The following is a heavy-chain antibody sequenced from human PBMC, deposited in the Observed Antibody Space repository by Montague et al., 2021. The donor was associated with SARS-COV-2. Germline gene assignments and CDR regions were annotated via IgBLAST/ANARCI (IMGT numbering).Heavy chain of an antibody. J-gene: IGHJ4*02. V-gene: IGHV4-61*02. CDR3: ARDLVGQHRGGGFDY. CDR2: IYASGST. Sequence: TLSLTCTVSGGSIRSGGYYWSWIRQPAGKGLEWIGRIYASGSTNYNPSLKSRVIISVDTSKNQSSLKLNSVTAADTAVYYCARDLVGQHRGGGFDYWGQGTLVTVSS. CDR1: GGSIRSGGYY. D-gene: IGHD6-13*01.